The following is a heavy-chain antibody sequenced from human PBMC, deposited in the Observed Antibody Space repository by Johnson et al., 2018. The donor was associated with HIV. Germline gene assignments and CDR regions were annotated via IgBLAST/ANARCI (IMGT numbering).Heavy chain of an antibody. Sequence: QVQLVESGGGVVQPGRSLRLSCAASGFTFSSYAMHWVRQAPGKGLEWVAVISFAGNNKYYADSVKGRFTISRENSKNMLYLQMNSLRGEDTAVYYCAKDLRGCECEEGASDYYDFGREYPCQDPRGVVGTFDVWGHGSLVTVSS. V-gene: IGHV3-30*04. CDR1: GFTFSSYA. D-gene: IGHD3-3*01. CDR3: AKDLRGCECEEGASDYYDFGREYPCQDPRGVVGTFDV. J-gene: IGHJ3*01. CDR2: ISFAGNNK.